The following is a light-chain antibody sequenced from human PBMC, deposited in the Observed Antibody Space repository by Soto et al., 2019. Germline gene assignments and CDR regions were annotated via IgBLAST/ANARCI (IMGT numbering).Light chain of an antibody. CDR3: HQRQSWPRT. CDR2: SAS. V-gene: IGKV3D-15*01. CDR1: QNVNSN. J-gene: IGKJ1*01. Sequence: EKVLTQSPATLSVSPGERATLSCRASQNVNSNLAWYQQKPGQAPRLLIFSASTRAAGIPARFSASGSGTDFTLTISDVQPEDFALYYCHQRQSWPRTFGQGTKVDIK.